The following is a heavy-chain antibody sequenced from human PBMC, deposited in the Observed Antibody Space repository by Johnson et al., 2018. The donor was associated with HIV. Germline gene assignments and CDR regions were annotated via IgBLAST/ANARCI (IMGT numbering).Heavy chain of an antibody. CDR2: ISYDGSNK. Sequence: QVQLVESGGGVVQPGRSLRLSCAASGFTFSSYGMHWVRQAPGKGLEWVAVISYDGSNKYYADSVKGRFTISRDNSKNTLYLQMNSLRAEDTAVYYCANIAVVNDAFDIWAKGQWSPSLQ. J-gene: IGHJ3*02. CDR3: ANIAVVNDAFDI. D-gene: IGHD6-19*01. CDR1: GFTFSSYG. V-gene: IGHV3-30*18.